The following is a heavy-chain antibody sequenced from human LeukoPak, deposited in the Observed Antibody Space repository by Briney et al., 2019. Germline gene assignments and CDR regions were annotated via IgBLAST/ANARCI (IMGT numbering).Heavy chain of an antibody. D-gene: IGHD2-15*01. CDR3: ARAGGGGFDY. Sequence: GGSLRLSCAASGFTFSNYWMHWVRQAPGKGLVWVSRINSAGSSTTYADSVKGRFTISRDNAKNTLYLQMNSLRAEDTAVYYCARAGGGGFDYWGQGTLVTVSS. J-gene: IGHJ4*02. CDR1: GFTFSNYW. V-gene: IGHV3-74*01. CDR2: INSAGSST.